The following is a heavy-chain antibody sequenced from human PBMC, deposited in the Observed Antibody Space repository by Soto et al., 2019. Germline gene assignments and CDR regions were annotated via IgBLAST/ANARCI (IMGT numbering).Heavy chain of an antibody. Sequence: GGTLRLSCVASGFTFSNPWLSWVRQAPGKGGEWVGRIKSKTDGGTTDYAAPVKGRFTISRDDSKNTLYLQMNSLKTEDTAVYYCTTAHHPLYYDFWSGYYYYGMDVWGQGTTVTVSS. D-gene: IGHD3-3*01. J-gene: IGHJ6*02. V-gene: IGHV3-15*01. CDR2: IKSKTDGGTT. CDR1: GFTFSNPW. CDR3: TTAHHPLYYDFWSGYYYYGMDV.